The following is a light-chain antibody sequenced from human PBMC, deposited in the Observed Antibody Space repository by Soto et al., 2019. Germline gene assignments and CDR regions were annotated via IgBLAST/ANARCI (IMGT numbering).Light chain of an antibody. Sequence: EIVMTQSPATLSVSPGERATLSCRASQTVTGALAWYQQTPGQAPRLLLYGASTRATGVPDRFSGSGSGTDFTLTISSLKSEDFAVYYCQQYNDWPPYTFGQGTNVEIK. CDR3: QQYNDWPPYT. V-gene: IGKV3-15*01. CDR1: QTVTGA. CDR2: GAS. J-gene: IGKJ2*01.